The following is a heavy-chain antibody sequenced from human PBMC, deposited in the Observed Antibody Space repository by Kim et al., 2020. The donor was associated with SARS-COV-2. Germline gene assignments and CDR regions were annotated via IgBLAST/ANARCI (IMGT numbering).Heavy chain of an antibody. CDR3: AGLSPGVYYDSSGYT. D-gene: IGHD3-22*01. CDR2: IYSGGSK. CDR1: GFTVSSNY. J-gene: IGHJ5*02. Sequence: GGSLRLSCAASGFTVSSNYMSWVRQAPGKGLEWVSVIYSGGSKYYADSVKGRFTISRDNSKNTLYLQMNSLRAEDTAVYYCAGLSPGVYYDSSGYTWGQGTLVTVSS. V-gene: IGHV3-53*01.